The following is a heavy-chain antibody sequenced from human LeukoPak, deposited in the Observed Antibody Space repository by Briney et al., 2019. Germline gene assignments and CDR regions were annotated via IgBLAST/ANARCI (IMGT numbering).Heavy chain of an antibody. J-gene: IGHJ3*02. CDR1: GGSISSGDYY. Sequence: SQTLSLTCTVSGGSISSGDYYWSWIRQPPGTGLEWIVYIYYSGSTYYNPSLKSRITISVDTSKNQFSVKLSSVTAAHTAVYYCARVPLYYYDSSGYYPEAFDIWGQGTMVTVSS. D-gene: IGHD3-22*01. CDR2: IYYSGST. V-gene: IGHV4-30-4*08. CDR3: ARVPLYYYDSSGYYPEAFDI.